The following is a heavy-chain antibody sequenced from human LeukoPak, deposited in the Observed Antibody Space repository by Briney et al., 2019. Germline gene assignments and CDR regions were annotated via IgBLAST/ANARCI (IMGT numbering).Heavy chain of an antibody. Sequence: AGSLTLTCAASGFTISSYAMTWLRQAPGKGLEWVSGITDSGRSTYYAAPVKGRITTSRATSKNTLYLQRSSLRAEDTAEYYWEKESTKYMSPRWGQGTLGTVSS. CDR3: EKESTKYMSPR. CDR2: ITDSGRST. CDR1: GFTISSYA. J-gene: IGHJ4*02. V-gene: IGHV3-23*01. D-gene: IGHD1-1*01.